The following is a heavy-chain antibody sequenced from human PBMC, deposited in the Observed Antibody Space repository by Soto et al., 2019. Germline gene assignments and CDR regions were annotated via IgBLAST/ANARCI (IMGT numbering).Heavy chain of an antibody. CDR3: AASIFYYGMDV. V-gene: IGHV5-51*01. J-gene: IGHJ6*02. CDR1: GYTFTNYW. Sequence: GESLKISCKGSGYTFTNYWIGWVRQMPGKGPEWMGIIYPGDSDTKYNPSFQGQVTISADKSITTTYLQWSSLKASDTAIYYCAASIFYYGMDVWGQGTTVTVSS. CDR2: IYPGDSDT.